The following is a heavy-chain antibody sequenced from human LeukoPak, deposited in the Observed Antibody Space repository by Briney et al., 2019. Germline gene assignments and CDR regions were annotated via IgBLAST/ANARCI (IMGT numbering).Heavy chain of an antibody. CDR1: GGSISSYY. CDR2: IYYSGST. CDR3: ARFGGGPMDV. Sequence: SETLSLTCTVSGGSISSYYWSWIRQPPGKGLEWIGYIYYSGSTNYNPSLKSRVTISVDTSKNQFSLKLSSVTAADTAAYYCARFGGGPMDVWGQGTTVTVSS. J-gene: IGHJ6*02. V-gene: IGHV4-59*01. D-gene: IGHD3-16*01.